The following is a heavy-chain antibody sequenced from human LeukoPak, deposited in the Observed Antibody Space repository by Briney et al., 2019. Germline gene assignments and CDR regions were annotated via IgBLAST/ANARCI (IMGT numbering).Heavy chain of an antibody. CDR3: ARDVTPGAVIYYFDY. J-gene: IGHJ4*02. CDR1: GYTFTGYF. V-gene: IGHV1-2*02. CDR2: INPNSGGT. D-gene: IGHD2-21*01. Sequence: GASVKVSCKASGYTFTGYFMHWVRQAPGQGLEWMGWINPNSGGTKYEQKFQGRVSMTRDTSISTAYMELSSLRSDDTAVYYCARDVTPGAVIYYFDYWGQGTVVTVSS.